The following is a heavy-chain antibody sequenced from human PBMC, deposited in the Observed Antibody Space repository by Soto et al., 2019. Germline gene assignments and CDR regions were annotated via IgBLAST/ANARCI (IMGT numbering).Heavy chain of an antibody. V-gene: IGHV4-4*07. J-gene: IGHJ4*02. D-gene: IGHD6-13*01. Sequence: PSETLSLTCTVSGDSIGSYYWSWIRQPAGKGMEWIGRIHTTENTNYNPSLRSRVTMSVDTSNNQFSLILTSLTAADTAVYYCARALTSAAGLSFDCWGQGTLVTVSS. CDR3: ARALTSAAGLSFDC. CDR2: IHTTENT. CDR1: GDSIGSYY.